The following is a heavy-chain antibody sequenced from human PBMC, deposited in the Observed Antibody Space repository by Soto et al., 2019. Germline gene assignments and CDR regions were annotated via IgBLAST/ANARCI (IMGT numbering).Heavy chain of an antibody. CDR3: ARESGYSGYGYDLWPVGYFDY. CDR2: IIPIFGTA. CDR1: GGTFSSYA. Sequence: SVKVSCKASGGTFSSYAISWLRQAPGQGLEWMGGIIPIFGTANYAQKFQGRVTITADESTSTAYMELSSLRSEDTAVYYCARESGYSGYGYDLWPVGYFDYWGQGTQVTVSS. V-gene: IGHV1-69*13. J-gene: IGHJ4*02. D-gene: IGHD5-12*01.